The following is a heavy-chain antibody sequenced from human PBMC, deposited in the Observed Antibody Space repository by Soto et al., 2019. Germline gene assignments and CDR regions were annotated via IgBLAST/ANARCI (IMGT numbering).Heavy chain of an antibody. V-gene: IGHV4-39*01. J-gene: IGHJ4*02. CDR3: ARQVYSSGWYFDY. CDR2: IYYSGST. Sequence: SETLSLTCTVSGGSISRSSYYWGWIRQPPGKGLEWIGSIYYSGSTYYNPSLKSRVTISVDTSKNQFSLKLSSVTAADTAVYYCARQVYSSGWYFDYWGQGTLVTVSS. D-gene: IGHD6-19*01. CDR1: GGSISRSSYY.